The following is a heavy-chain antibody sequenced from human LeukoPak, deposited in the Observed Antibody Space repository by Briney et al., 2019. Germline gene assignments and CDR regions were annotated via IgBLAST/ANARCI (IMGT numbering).Heavy chain of an antibody. V-gene: IGHV3-30*04. CDR2: ISYDGSNK. J-gene: IGHJ4*02. CDR3: ARGMVRGVTLDY. D-gene: IGHD3-10*01. Sequence: GGSLRLSCAASGFTFSSYAMHWVRQAPGKGLEWVAVISYDGSNKYYADSVKGRFTISRDNSKNTLYLQMNSLRAEDTAVYYCARGMVRGVTLDYWGQGTLVTVSS. CDR1: GFTFSSYA.